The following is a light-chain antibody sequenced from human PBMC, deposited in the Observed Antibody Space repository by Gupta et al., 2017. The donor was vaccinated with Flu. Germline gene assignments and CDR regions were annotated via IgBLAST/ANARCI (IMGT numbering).Light chain of an antibody. Sequence: QSALTPPPSASGTPGHRVTIAWYGSSPNIGSNTVNWYQQHPGPAPKLLFYRNIQRPSGVPDRFSGSKSGTSAALAISGLQSEDEAEYYCAAWDDSLDGVVFGGGTKLTVL. CDR2: RNI. J-gene: IGLJ2*01. CDR3: AAWDDSLDGVV. V-gene: IGLV1-44*01. CDR1: SPNIGSNT.